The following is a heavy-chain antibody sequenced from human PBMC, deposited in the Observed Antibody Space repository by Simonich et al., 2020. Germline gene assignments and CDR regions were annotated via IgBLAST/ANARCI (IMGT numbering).Heavy chain of an antibody. V-gene: IGHV3-21*01. CDR3: ARDVDTAMVFDY. CDR2: FSSDSIYI. J-gene: IGHJ4*02. D-gene: IGHD5-18*01. CDR1: GFTFSSYS. Sequence: EVQLVESGGGLVKPGGSLRLSCAASGFTFSSYSMNGVRQAPGKGLGVVSSFSSDSIYIYYADSVKGRFTISRDNAKNSLYLQMNSLRAEDTAVYYCARDVDTAMVFDYWGQGTLVTVSS.